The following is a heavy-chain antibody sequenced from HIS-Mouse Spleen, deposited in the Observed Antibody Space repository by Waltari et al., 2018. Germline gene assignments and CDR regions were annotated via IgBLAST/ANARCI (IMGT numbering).Heavy chain of an antibody. J-gene: IGHJ4*02. CDR2: INHSGST. D-gene: IGHD7-27*01. CDR3: ARGPLGVKDY. CDR1: GGSFSGYY. V-gene: IGHV4-34*01. Sequence: QVQLQQWGAGLSTPSETLSLTCAVYGGSFSGYYWSGIRQPPGKGLGWIGEINHSGSTNYNPSLKSRVTISVDTSKNQFSLKLSSVTAADTAVYYCARGPLGVKDYWGQGTLVTVSS.